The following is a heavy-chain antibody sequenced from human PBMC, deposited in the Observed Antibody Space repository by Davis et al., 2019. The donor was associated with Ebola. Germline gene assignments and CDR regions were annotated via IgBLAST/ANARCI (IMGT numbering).Heavy chain of an antibody. V-gene: IGHV1-69*06. J-gene: IGHJ6*02. Sequence: AASVKVSCKASGGTFSSYAISWVRQAPGQGLEWMGGIIPIFGTANYAQKFQGRVTITADKSTSTAYMELSSLRSEDTAVYYCASFRVVGATGPGDYYYGMDVWGQGTTVTVSS. CDR1: GGTFSSYA. D-gene: IGHD1-26*01. CDR2: IIPIFGTA. CDR3: ASFRVVGATGPGDYYYGMDV.